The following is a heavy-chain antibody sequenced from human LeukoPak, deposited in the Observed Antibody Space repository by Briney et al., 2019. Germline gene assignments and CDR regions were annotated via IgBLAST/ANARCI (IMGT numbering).Heavy chain of an antibody. CDR1: GGSFSGYY. CDR3: ARDFTTYYYDGSGYTFDY. D-gene: IGHD3-22*01. V-gene: IGHV4-34*01. CDR2: INHSGST. Sequence: SETLSLTCAVYGGSFSGYYWSWIRQPPGMGLEWIGEINHSGSTNYNPSLKSRVTISVDTSKNQFSLKLSSVTAADTAVYYCARDFTTYYYDGSGYTFDYWGQGTLVTVSS. J-gene: IGHJ4*02.